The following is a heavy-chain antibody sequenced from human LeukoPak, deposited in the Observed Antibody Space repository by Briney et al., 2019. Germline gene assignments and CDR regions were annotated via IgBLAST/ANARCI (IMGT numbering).Heavy chain of an antibody. V-gene: IGHV1-46*01. J-gene: IGHJ4*02. CDR3: ARGRDDYGDYGPFLSY. CDR1: GYTFTSYY. D-gene: IGHD4-17*01. Sequence: ASVKVSCKASGYTFTSYYMHWVRQAPGQGLEWMGIINPSGGSTSYAQKFQGRVTMTRDTSTSTVYMELRSLRAEDTALYYCARGRDDYGDYGPFLSYWGQGTLVTVSS. CDR2: INPSGGST.